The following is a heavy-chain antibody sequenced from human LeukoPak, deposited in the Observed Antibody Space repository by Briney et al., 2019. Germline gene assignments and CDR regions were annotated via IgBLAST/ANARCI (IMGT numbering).Heavy chain of an antibody. CDR3: ARGGGPPDY. Sequence: SETLSLTCAVYGGSFSGYYWSWIRQPPGKGLEWIGEINHSGSTNYNPSLKSRVTISVDTSKNQFSLKLSSVTAADTAVYYCARGGGPPDYWGQGTLVAVSS. CDR2: INHSGST. J-gene: IGHJ4*02. V-gene: IGHV4-34*01. CDR1: GGSFSGYY.